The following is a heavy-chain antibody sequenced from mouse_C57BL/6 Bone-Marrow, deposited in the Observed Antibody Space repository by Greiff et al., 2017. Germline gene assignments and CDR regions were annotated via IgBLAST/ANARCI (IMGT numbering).Heavy chain of an antibody. CDR3: ARLGYYGSSSFAY. D-gene: IGHD1-1*01. V-gene: IGHV1-54*01. CDR1: GYAFTNYL. Sequence: VKLQESGAELVRPGTSVKVSCKASGYAFTNYLIEWVKQRPGQGLEWIGVINPGSGGTNYNEKFKGKATLTADKSSSTAYMQLSSLTSEDSAVYFCARLGYYGSSSFAYWGQGTLVTVSA. J-gene: IGHJ3*01. CDR2: INPGSGGT.